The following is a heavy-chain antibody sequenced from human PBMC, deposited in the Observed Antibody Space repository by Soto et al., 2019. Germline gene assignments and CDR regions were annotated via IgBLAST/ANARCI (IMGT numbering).Heavy chain of an antibody. D-gene: IGHD3-3*01. CDR3: AGGSDFWRFDH. Sequence: EVQLVESGGGLVQPGGSLKLSCAVSGSTFSGSAIHWVRQASGNGLEWVGRVRNKVNNYATAYATSVEGRFSISRDDSGNTAYLQMNGLKTEDTAIYYCAGGSDFWRFDHWGQGTLVTVSS. CDR2: VRNKVNNYAT. V-gene: IGHV3-73*01. J-gene: IGHJ4*02. CDR1: GSTFSGSA.